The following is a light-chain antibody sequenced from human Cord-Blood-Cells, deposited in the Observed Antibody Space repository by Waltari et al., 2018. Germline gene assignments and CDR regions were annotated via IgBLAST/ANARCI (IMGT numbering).Light chain of an antibody. Sequence: QSALTQPASVSGSPGQSITISCTGTSSDVGSYNLVPWYQQHPGKAPKIMIYEVSKRASGVSNRFSGSKSGNTAFLTISGLQAEDEADYYCCSYAGSSTYVFGTGTKVTVL. J-gene: IGLJ1*01. CDR3: CSYAGSSTYV. V-gene: IGLV2-23*02. CDR1: SSDVGSYNL. CDR2: EVS.